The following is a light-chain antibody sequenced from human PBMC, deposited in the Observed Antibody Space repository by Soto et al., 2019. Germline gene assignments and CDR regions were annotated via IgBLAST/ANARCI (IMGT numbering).Light chain of an antibody. V-gene: IGKV3-15*01. CDR3: QQYDRWQVN. J-gene: IGKJ4*01. Sequence: EVVMTQSPATLSVSPGERVTFSCRASQSVTTNLAWYQHKPGQSPRLLISDASTGASGIPPRFSGSGSGTEFTLTIDRMQSADFAVYYCQQYDRWQVNFGGGTKVDIX. CDR2: DAS. CDR1: QSVTTN.